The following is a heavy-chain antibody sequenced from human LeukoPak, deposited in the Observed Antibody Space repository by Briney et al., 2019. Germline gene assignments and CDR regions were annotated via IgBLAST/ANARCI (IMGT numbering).Heavy chain of an antibody. CDR2: IYTSGST. CDR3: ARENSGSYREFDY. V-gene: IGHV4-4*07. Sequence: SETLSLTCTVSGGSISGYYWSWMRQPAGKGLEWIGRIYTSGSTNYNASLKSRVSMSVDTSKNQFSLKLSSVTAADTAVFYCARENSGSYREFDYWGQGTLVTVSS. CDR1: GGSISGYY. D-gene: IGHD1-26*01. J-gene: IGHJ4*02.